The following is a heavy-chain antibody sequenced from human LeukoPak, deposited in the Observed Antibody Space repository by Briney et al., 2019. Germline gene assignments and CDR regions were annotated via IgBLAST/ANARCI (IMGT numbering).Heavy chain of an antibody. CDR1: GGTFSSYA. CDR2: IIPIFGTA. Sequence: SVKVSCKASGGTFSSYAISWVRQAPGQGLEWMGRIIPIFGTANYAQKLQGRVTMTTDTSTSTAYMELRSLRSDDTAVYYCATRGSYYSFDYWGQGTLVTVSS. CDR3: ATRGSYYSFDY. V-gene: IGHV1-69*05. J-gene: IGHJ4*02. D-gene: IGHD1-26*01.